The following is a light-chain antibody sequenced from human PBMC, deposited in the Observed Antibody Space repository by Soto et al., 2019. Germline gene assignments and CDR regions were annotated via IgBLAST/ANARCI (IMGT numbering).Light chain of an antibody. CDR3: QQYDDFPL. Sequence: DIPMTQSPSSLYASVGDIVTITCQASHDIITHLNWYQQKPGQPPKLLIYDASNLEIGVPSRFSGSGSVKEVSFTIISLKPEYIATYYFQQYDDFPLFGPGTKVEI. J-gene: IGKJ3*01. CDR1: HDIITH. CDR2: DAS. V-gene: IGKV1-33*01.